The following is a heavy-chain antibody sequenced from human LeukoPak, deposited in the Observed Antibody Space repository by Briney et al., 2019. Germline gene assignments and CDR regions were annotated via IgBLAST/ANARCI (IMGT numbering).Heavy chain of an antibody. J-gene: IGHJ4*02. CDR1: GGSFSGYY. CDR2: INHSGRP. D-gene: IGHD3-16*01. V-gene: IGHV4-34*01. CDR3: ARGGGRGFDY. Sequence: SQTLSLTCAVYGGSFSGYYWRWIRQPPGKGLEWIGEINHSGRPNYNPSLESRVTISADTSKTQFPLKLSSVTAADTAVYYCARGGGRGFDYWGEGTLVTVSS.